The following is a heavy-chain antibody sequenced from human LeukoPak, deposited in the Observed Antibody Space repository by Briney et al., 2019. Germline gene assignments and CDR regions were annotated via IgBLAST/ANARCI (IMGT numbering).Heavy chain of an antibody. J-gene: IGHJ4*02. V-gene: IGHV3-53*04. CDR1: GLSVSSNY. Sequence: GGSLRLSCAASGLSVSSNYMSWVRQAPGKGLEWVSVIYSGGSRYYAGSVKGRFTISRHNSNNTLYLQMNSLRVDDTAVYYCARVSTGDWGQGTLVTVSS. CDR2: IYSGGSR. D-gene: IGHD1-1*01. CDR3: ARVSTGD.